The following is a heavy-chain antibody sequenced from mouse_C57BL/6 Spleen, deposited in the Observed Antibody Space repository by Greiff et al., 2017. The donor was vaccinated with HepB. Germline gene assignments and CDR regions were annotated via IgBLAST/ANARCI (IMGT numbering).Heavy chain of an antibody. J-gene: IGHJ2*01. CDR3: ARLYAASYFDY. D-gene: IGHD1-2*01. Sequence: EVQLVESEGGLVQPGSSMKLSCTASGFTFSDYYMAWVRQVPEKGLEWVANINYDGSSTYYLDSLKSRFIISRDNAKNILYLQMSSLKSEDTATYYCARLYAASYFDYWGQGTTLTVSS. V-gene: IGHV5-16*01. CDR2: INYDGSST. CDR1: GFTFSDYY.